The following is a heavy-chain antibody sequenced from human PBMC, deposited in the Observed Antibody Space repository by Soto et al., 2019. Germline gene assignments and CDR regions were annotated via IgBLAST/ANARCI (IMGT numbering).Heavy chain of an antibody. J-gene: IGHJ6*02. V-gene: IGHV3-74*01. CDR3: ARGRPYGMDV. CDR1: GFTFGSYW. CDR2: IDSDGSST. Sequence: PGGSLRLSCAASGFTFGSYWMNWVCQAPGKGLVWVSRIDSDGSSTTYADSVRGRFTTSRDNAKNTLYLQMSSLRVEDTAVYYCARGRPYGMDVWGQGTTVTVS.